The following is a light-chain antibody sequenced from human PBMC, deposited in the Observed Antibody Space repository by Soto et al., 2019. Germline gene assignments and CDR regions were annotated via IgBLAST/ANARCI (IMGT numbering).Light chain of an antibody. J-gene: IGLJ1*01. V-gene: IGLV2-14*01. Sequence: QSVLTQTASVAGSPGQSITISCTGTSSDIGDYNSVSWYQQHPGKAPKLIIYEVSHRPSGVSNRFSGSKSGNTASLTISGLQADDEADYYCNSFTTSTTPYVFGTGTKVTV. CDR3: NSFTTSTTPYV. CDR2: EVS. CDR1: SSDIGDYNS.